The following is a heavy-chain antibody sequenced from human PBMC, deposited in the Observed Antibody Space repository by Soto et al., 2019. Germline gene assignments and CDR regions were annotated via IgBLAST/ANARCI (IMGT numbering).Heavy chain of an antibody. J-gene: IGHJ6*02. CDR3: ARQHCSSTSCYYYYGMDV. V-gene: IGHV1-18*04. CDR1: GYTFTSYG. Sequence: ASVKDSCKASGYTFTSYGISWVRQAAGRGLAWMGWISAYNGNTNYAQKLQGRVTMTTDTSTSTAYMELRSLRSDDTAVYYCARQHCSSTSCYYYYGMDVWGQGTTVTVSS. CDR2: ISAYNGNT. D-gene: IGHD2-2*01.